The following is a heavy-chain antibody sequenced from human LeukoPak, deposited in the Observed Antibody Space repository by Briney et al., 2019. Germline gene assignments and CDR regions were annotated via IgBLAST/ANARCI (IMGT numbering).Heavy chain of an antibody. J-gene: IGHJ4*02. CDR2: IYTSGST. CDR1: GGSISSGGYS. CDR3: ARHPSLWLAIIDY. D-gene: IGHD6-19*01. Sequence: PSETLSLTCAVSGGSISSGGYSWSWIRQPPGKGLEWIGRIYTSGSTNYNPSLKSRVTMSVDTSKNQFSLKLSSVTAADTAVYYCARHPSLWLAIIDYWGQGTLVTVSS. V-gene: IGHV4-61*02.